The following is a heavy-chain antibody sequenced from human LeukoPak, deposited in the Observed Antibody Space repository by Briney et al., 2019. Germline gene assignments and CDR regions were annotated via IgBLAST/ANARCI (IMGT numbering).Heavy chain of an antibody. D-gene: IGHD2-2*01. V-gene: IGHV1-8*03. CDR3: ARTPSGYCSSTSCRTFQH. J-gene: IGHJ1*01. CDR1: GYTFTSYD. Sequence: VASVKVSCKASGYTFTSYDINWVRQPTGQGLEWMGWMNPNSGNTGYAQKFQGRVTITRNTSISTAYMELSSLRSEDTAVYYCARTPSGYCSSTSCRTFQHWGQGTLVTVSS. CDR2: MNPNSGNT.